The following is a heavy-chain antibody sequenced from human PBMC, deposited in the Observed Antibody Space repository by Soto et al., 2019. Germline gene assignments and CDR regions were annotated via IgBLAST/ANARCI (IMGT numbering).Heavy chain of an antibody. J-gene: IGHJ6*02. V-gene: IGHV4-4*07. CDR2: IYTSGST. D-gene: IGHD6-13*01. CDR1: GGSISSYY. CDR3: ARDIAGAGTGYYYYGMDV. Sequence: ASETLSLTCTVSGGSISSYYWSWIRQPAGKGLEWIGRIYTSGSTNYNPSLKSRVTMSVDTSKNQFSLKLSSVTAADTAVYYCARDIAGAGTGYYYYGMDVWGQGTTVTVSS.